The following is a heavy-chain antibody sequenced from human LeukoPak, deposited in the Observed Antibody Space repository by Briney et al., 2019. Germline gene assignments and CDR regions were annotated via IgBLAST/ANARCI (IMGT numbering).Heavy chain of an antibody. CDR3: SRGDSTGFVDF. J-gene: IGHJ4*02. D-gene: IGHD3-22*01. CDR1: GYTFTSYY. Sequence: ASVKVSCKASGYTFTSYYIYWVRQAPGQGFQWMGIFNPSGAGTRYAQEFQGRVTMTKDMSTTTVYMELGSLRSDDTAIYYCSRGDSTGFVDFWGQGTLVTVSS. V-gene: IGHV1-46*01. CDR2: FNPSGAGT.